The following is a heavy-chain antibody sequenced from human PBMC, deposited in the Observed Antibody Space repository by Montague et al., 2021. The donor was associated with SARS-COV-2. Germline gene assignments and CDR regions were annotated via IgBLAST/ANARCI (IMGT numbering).Heavy chain of an antibody. CDR2: IYYSWST. CDR1: GGSISNYY. CDR3: ARGGGYYDYGLDV. Sequence: SETLSLTCTVSGGSISNYYWCWIRQPPRRGLEWIGYIYYSWSTDYSPSLKSRVTISLDTSKNQFSLTVTSVTAADTAVYYCARGGGYYDYGLDVWGPGTTVTVSS. D-gene: IGHD3-22*01. V-gene: IGHV4-59*01. J-gene: IGHJ6*02.